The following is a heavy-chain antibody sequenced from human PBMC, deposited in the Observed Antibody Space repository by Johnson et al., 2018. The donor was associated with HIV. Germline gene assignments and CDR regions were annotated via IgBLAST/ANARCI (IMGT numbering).Heavy chain of an antibody. CDR1: GFTFDDYG. V-gene: IGHV3-23*04. CDR2: ISGSGGST. Sequence: VQLVESGGGVVRPGGSLRLSCAASGFTFDDYGMSWVRQAPGKGLEWVSAISGSGGSTYYADSVKGRFTISRDKSKNTLYLQMNSLRAEDTAVYYCGSPSLPWGIDAFDFWGQGTMVTVS. D-gene: IGHD3-16*01. CDR3: GSPSLPWGIDAFDF. J-gene: IGHJ3*01.